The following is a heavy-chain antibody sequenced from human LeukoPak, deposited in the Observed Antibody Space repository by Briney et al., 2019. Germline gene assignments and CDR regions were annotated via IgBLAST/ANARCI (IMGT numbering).Heavy chain of an antibody. CDR1: GGSISSGGYY. D-gene: IGHD6-6*01. CDR2: IYHSGST. Sequence: PSETLSLTCTVSGGSISSGGYYWSWIRQPPGKGLEWIGYIYHSGSTYYSPSLKSRVTISVDRSKTQFSLRLSSVTAADTAVYYCARGPGYSSSSPFDYWGQGTLVTVSS. CDR3: ARGPGYSSSSPFDY. V-gene: IGHV4-30-2*01. J-gene: IGHJ4*02.